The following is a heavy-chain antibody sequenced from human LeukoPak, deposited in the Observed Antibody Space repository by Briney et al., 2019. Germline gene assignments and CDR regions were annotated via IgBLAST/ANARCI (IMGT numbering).Heavy chain of an antibody. CDR2: IRYDGSNK. Sequence: GGSLRLSCSASGFTFGSYDMHWVRQAPGKGLEWVAFIRYDGSNKYYADSVKGRFTISRDNSKNTLYLQMNSLRAEDTAVYYCARELVVVAATLDYWGQGTLVTVSS. CDR3: ARELVVVAATLDY. J-gene: IGHJ4*02. V-gene: IGHV3-30*02. D-gene: IGHD2-15*01. CDR1: GFTFGSYD.